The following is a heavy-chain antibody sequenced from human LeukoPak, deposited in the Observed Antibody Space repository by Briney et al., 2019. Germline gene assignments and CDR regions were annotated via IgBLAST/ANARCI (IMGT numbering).Heavy chain of an antibody. Sequence: ASVKVSCKVSGYTLTELSMHWVRQAPGKGLEWMGGFDPEDGETIYAQKFQGRVTMTEDTSTDTAYMELSSLRSEDTAVYYCATVGYYYDSSGYSDSWSQGTLVTVSS. CDR3: ATVGYYYDSSGYSDS. V-gene: IGHV1-24*01. CDR1: GYTLTELS. CDR2: FDPEDGET. D-gene: IGHD3-22*01. J-gene: IGHJ4*02.